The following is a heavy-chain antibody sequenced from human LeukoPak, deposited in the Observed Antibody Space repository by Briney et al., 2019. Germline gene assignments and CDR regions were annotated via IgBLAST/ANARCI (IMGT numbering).Heavy chain of an antibody. CDR1: GGSISSGGYS. Sequence: SQTLSLTCAVSGGSISSGGYSWSWIRQPPGKGLEWIGYIYHSGSTYYNPSLKSRVTISVDRSKNQFSLKLSSVTAADTAVYYCARARYYFDYRGQGTLVTVSS. V-gene: IGHV4-30-2*01. CDR2: IYHSGST. CDR3: ARARYYFDY. J-gene: IGHJ4*02.